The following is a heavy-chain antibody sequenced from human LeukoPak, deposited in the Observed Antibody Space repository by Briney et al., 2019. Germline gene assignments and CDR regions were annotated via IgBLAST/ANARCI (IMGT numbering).Heavy chain of an antibody. Sequence: ASVRVSCKASGYTFTSYGISLVRQARGRGLEWMGWISAYNGNTNYAQKLQGRVTMTTDTSTSTAYMELRSLRSDDTAVYYCARDRRDGPRNWGQGTLVTVSS. CDR3: ARDRRDGPRN. CDR1: GYTFTSYG. J-gene: IGHJ4*02. CDR2: ISAYNGNT. V-gene: IGHV1-18*01. D-gene: IGHD5-24*01.